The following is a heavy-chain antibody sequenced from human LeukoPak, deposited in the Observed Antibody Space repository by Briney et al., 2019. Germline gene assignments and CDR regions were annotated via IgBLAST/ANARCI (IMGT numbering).Heavy chain of an antibody. Sequence: GGSLRLSCAASGFTFSSYSMNWVRQAPGKGLEWVSSISSSSSYIYYAYSVKGRFSISRDNAENSLYLQMNSLRAEDTAVYYCARDLGQYYDTSDNWFDPWGQGNLVTVSS. CDR2: ISSSSSYI. V-gene: IGHV3-21*01. D-gene: IGHD3-22*01. CDR3: ARDLGQYYDTSDNWFDP. CDR1: GFTFSSYS. J-gene: IGHJ5*02.